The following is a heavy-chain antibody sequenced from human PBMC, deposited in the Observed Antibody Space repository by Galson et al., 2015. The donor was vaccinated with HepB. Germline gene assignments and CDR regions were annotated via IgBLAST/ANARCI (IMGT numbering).Heavy chain of an antibody. J-gene: IGHJ4*02. V-gene: IGHV4-59*01. D-gene: IGHD4-17*01. CDR1: GGSISSYY. Sequence: ETLSLTCTVSGGSISSYYWSWIRQPPGKGLEWIGYIYYSGSTNYNPSLKSRVTISVDTSKNQFSLKLSSVTAADTAVYYCARVGPVDYGDYSANYWGQGTLVTVSS. CDR2: IYYSGST. CDR3: ARVGPVDYGDYSANY.